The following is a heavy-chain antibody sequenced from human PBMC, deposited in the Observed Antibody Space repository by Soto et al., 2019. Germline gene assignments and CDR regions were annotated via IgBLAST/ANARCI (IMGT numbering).Heavy chain of an antibody. CDR3: ARWAGYYYYYGMDV. CDR2: IYYSGST. J-gene: IGHJ6*02. Sequence: KPSETLSLTCTVSGGSISSYYWSWIRQPPGKGLEWIGYIYYSGSTNYNPSLKSRVTISVDTSKNQFSLKLSSVTAADTAVYYCARWAGYYYYYGMDVWGQGTTVTVSS. V-gene: IGHV4-59*01. CDR1: GGSISSYY.